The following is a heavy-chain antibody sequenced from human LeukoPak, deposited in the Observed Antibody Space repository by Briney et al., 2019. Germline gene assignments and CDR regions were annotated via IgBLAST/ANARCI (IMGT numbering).Heavy chain of an antibody. CDR2: IGSSGSTI. J-gene: IGHJ6*02. CDR1: GFTFSSYE. CDR3: ARDRGYYGSGSYLYYYGMDV. D-gene: IGHD3-10*01. V-gene: IGHV3-48*03. Sequence: GGSLRLSCAASGFTFSSYEMNWVRQAPGKGLEWVSYIGSSGSTIYYADSVKGRFTISRDNAKNSLYLQMNSLRAEDTAVYYCARDRGYYGSGSYLYYYGMDVWGQGTTVTVSS.